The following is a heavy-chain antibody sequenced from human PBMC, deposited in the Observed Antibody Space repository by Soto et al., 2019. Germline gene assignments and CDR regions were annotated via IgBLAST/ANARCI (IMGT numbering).Heavy chain of an antibody. CDR1: GFSFSYYW. J-gene: IGHJ4*02. Sequence: EVQLVESGGGLVQPGGSLRLSCAASGFSFSYYWMHWVRQVPGKGWLWVSTIKGDGSIIAYADSVKGRFTISRDNAKSTLYLQMDSLRAEDAAVLYCVRVTSDWRGFDCWGQRNMVTVSS. CDR2: IKGDGSII. CDR3: VRVTSDWRGFDC. V-gene: IGHV3-74*01. D-gene: IGHD6-19*01.